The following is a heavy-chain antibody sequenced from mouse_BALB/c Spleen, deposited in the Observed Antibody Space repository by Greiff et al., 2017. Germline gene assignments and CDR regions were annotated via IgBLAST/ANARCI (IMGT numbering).Heavy chain of an antibody. CDR1: GFTFSSYT. D-gene: IGHD2-4*01. V-gene: IGHV5-6-4*01. Sequence: DVMLVESGGGLVKPGGSLKLSCAASGFTFSSYTMSWVRQTPEKRLEWVATISSGGSYTYYPDSVKGRFTISRDNAKNTLYLQMSSLKSEDTAMYYCTRDPSYDYDYWGQGTTLTVSS. J-gene: IGHJ2*01. CDR3: TRDPSYDYDY. CDR2: ISSGGSYT.